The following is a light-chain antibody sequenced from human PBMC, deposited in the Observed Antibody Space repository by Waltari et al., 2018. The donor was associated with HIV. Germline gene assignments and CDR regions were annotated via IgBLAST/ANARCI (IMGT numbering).Light chain of an antibody. V-gene: IGLV2-14*03. CDR2: EVR. CDR1: SSDVGGYDY. Sequence: QSVLTQPAAVSGSPGQSIAVSCTGTSSDVGGYDYVSWYQQHPDKAPKLLIYEVRGRPSGVSDRFSGSKSGNTASLTISGLQPEDEADYYCSSFTDNRAVIFGGGTKLTVL. J-gene: IGLJ2*01. CDR3: SSFTDNRAVI.